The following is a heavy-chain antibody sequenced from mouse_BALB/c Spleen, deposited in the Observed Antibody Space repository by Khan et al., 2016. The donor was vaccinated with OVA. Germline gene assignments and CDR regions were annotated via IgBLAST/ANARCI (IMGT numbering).Heavy chain of an antibody. CDR1: GFTFSNYG. CDR3: ASHLTGSFAY. Sequence: EVELVVSGGDLVKPGGSLKLSCAASGFTFSNYGMSWVRQTPDKRLEWVATISSGGDYTYYPDSVKGRFTIFRDNAKNTLYLQMSSLKSEDTAMYHCASHLTGSFAYWGQGTLVTVSA. CDR2: ISSGGDYT. V-gene: IGHV5-6*01. J-gene: IGHJ3*01. D-gene: IGHD4-1*01.